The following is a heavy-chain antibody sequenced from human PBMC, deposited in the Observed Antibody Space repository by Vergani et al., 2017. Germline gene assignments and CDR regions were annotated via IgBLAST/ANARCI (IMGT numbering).Heavy chain of an antibody. V-gene: IGHV4-59*01. D-gene: IGHD3-16*02. J-gene: IGHJ5*02. CDR1: GGSISSYY. Sequence: QVQLQESGPGLVKPSETLSLTCTVSGGSISSYYWSWIRQPPGKGLEWIGYIYYSGSTNYNPSLKSRVTISVDTSKNQFSLKLSSVTAADTAVYYWARDADYVWGSYRYSWFDPWGQGTLVTVSS. CDR3: ARDADYVWGSYRYSWFDP. CDR2: IYYSGST.